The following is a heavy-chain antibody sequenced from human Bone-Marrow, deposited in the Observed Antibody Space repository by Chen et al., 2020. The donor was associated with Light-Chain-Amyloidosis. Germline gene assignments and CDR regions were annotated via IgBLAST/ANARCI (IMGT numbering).Heavy chain of an antibody. D-gene: IGHD3-22*01. CDR3: ARETHYYDSGDYYGMDV. CDR1: GGSISSGGYY. J-gene: IGHJ6*02. Sequence: QVQLQESGPGLVKPSQTLSLTCTVSGGSISSGGYYWSWIRQHPGKGLEGIGYIYYSGSTYYNPSLKSRVTISVDTSKNQFSLKLSSVTAADTAVYYCARETHYYDSGDYYGMDVWGQGTTVTVSS. CDR2: IYYSGST. V-gene: IGHV4-31*03.